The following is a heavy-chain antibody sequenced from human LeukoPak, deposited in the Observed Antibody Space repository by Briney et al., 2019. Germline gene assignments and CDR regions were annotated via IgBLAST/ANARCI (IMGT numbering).Heavy chain of an antibody. V-gene: IGHV4-39*01. D-gene: IGHD2-2*01. CDR2: ISHGGST. CDR1: GGSISSSSYY. J-gene: IGHJ4*02. CDR3: ARQADVPSAIGYFDY. Sequence: PSETLSLTCTVSGGSISSSSYYWGWIRQPPGKGLEWIGSISHGGSTHYNASLKSRVTISLETSKNQFSLNLKSVTAAETAVYYCARQADVPSAIGYFDYWGQGTLVTVSS.